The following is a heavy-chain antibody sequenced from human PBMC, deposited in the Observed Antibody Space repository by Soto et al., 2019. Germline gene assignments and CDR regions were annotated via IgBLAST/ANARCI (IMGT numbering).Heavy chain of an antibody. J-gene: IGHJ4*02. Sequence: EVQLLESGGGSIQPGGSLRLSCVASGFTFSSFAMSWVRQAPGKGLEWVSSINRMDGSTYYADSVKGRLTSSRDNSKNTLYLQMDSLRAEDTAVYYCAKNYYFDNWGQGTLVIVSS. V-gene: IGHV3-23*01. CDR3: AKNYYFDN. CDR1: GFTFSSFA. CDR2: INRMDGST.